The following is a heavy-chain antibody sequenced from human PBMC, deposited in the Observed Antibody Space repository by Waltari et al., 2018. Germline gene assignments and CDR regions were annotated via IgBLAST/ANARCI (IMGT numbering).Heavy chain of an antibody. CDR3: ARIIRDGPRGFYGIAAFDL. Sequence: DVHLVETGGGLIQPGGSLRLSCSVSGFTVSGNYMAWVRQAPAKGLGWVSVIYSGGNTYYAASVRGRFSISRDNFNNTLFLQMNNLRADDTATYYCARIIRDGPRGFYGIAAFDLWGQGTMVTVSS. J-gene: IGHJ3*01. CDR2: IYSGGNT. D-gene: IGHD3-22*01. CDR1: GFTVSGNY. V-gene: IGHV3-53*02.